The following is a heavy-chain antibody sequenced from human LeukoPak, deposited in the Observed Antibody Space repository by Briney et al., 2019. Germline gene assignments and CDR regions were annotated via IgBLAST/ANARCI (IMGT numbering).Heavy chain of an antibody. CDR2: MSAYNDRT. V-gene: IGHV3-23*01. D-gene: IGHD3-9*01. Sequence: GGSLRLSCAASGFTFSDTAMSWVRQTPGKGLEWVATMSAYNDRTHYADSVRGRFTVSRDNSKNTLSLQMNSLREDDTAVYYCAQELSDIFVVRTDSWGQGTLVTVSS. CDR1: GFTFSDTA. J-gene: IGHJ4*02. CDR3: AQELSDIFVVRTDS.